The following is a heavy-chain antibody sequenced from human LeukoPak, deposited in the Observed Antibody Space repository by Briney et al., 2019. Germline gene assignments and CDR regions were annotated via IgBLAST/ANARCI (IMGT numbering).Heavy chain of an antibody. D-gene: IGHD1-7*01. Sequence: GGSLRLSCVASGFTSSRYWMHWVRQAPGKGLLWVSRINSDGSSITYADSVKGRFTISRDNSKNTLYLQMNSLRAEDTAVYYCAKLDSELIDYWGQGTLVTVSS. CDR1: GFTSSRYW. CDR3: AKLDSELIDY. J-gene: IGHJ4*02. CDR2: INSDGSSI. V-gene: IGHV3-74*03.